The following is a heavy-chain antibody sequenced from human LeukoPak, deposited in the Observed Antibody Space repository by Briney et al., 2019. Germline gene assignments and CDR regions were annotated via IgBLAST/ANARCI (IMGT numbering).Heavy chain of an antibody. V-gene: IGHV4-61*08. CDR2: TSYSGST. D-gene: IGHD1-26*01. Sequence: SETLSLTCAVSGGSISSGGYSWSWIRQPPGKGLEWIGYTSYSGSTNYNPSLKSRVTMSVDTSTDQFSLRLISVTAADTAVYYCARTVSGDYYGMDVWGQGTTVTVSS. J-gene: IGHJ6*02. CDR1: GGSISSGGYS. CDR3: ARTVSGDYYGMDV.